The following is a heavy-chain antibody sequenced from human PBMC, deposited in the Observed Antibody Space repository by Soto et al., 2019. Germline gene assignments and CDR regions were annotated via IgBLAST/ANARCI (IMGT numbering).Heavy chain of an antibody. CDR2: IYPGDSDT. CDR3: ARANSGVFCYSWDYYYRMDV. D-gene: IGHD2-15*01. CDR1: GYSFTSYW. Sequence: PGESLKISCKGSGYSFTSYWIGWVRQMPGKGLEWMGIIYPGDSDTRYSPSFQGQVTISADKSISTAYLQWSSLKASDTAMYFCARANSGVFCYSWDYYYRMDVWGQGTTVPVSS. V-gene: IGHV5-51*01. J-gene: IGHJ6*02.